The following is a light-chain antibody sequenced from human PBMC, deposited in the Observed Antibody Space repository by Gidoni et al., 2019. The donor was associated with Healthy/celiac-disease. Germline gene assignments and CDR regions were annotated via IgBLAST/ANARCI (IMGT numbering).Light chain of an antibody. CDR2: AAS. CDR1: QSISSY. Sequence: DIQMTQSPSSLSASVGDRVTITCRASQSISSYLNWYQQKPGKAPKLLIYAASSLQCGVPSRFSGSGSETAFTLTISSLQPEDFATYYCRQSYSTTSTFGQGTKVEIK. V-gene: IGKV1-39*01. J-gene: IGKJ1*01. CDR3: RQSYSTTST.